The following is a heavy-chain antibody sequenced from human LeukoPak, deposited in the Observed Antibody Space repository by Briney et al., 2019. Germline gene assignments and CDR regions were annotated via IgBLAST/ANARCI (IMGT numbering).Heavy chain of an antibody. CDR2: IIPILGIA. V-gene: IGHV1-69*04. Sequence: SVKVSCKASGGTFSSYAISWVRQAPGQGLEWMGRIIPILGIANYAQKFQGRVTITADKSTSTAYMELSSLRSEDTAVYYCARAFGDIVVVPAANPVLFDPWGQGTLVTVSS. CDR1: GGTFSSYA. CDR3: ARAFGDIVVVPAANPVLFDP. J-gene: IGHJ5*02. D-gene: IGHD2-2*01.